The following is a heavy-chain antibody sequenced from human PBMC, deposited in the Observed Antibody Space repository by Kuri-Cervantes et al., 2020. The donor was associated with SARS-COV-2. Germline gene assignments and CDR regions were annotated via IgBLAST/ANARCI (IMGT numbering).Heavy chain of an antibody. J-gene: IGHJ4*02. D-gene: IGHD6-19*01. CDR3: ARGRALHSGWGYSSGWYSFEFDY. CDR1: GGSVSSYY. V-gene: IGHV4-59*02. CDR2: IYYSGST. Sequence: GSLRLSCTVSGGSVSSYYWSWIRQPPGKGLEWIGYIYYSGSTNYNPSLKSRVTISVDTSKNQFSLKLSSVTAADTAVYYCARGRALHSGWGYSSGWYSFEFDYWGQGPLVTVSS.